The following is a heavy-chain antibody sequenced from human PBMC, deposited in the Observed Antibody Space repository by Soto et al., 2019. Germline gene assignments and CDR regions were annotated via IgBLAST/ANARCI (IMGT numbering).Heavy chain of an antibody. CDR1: GYTFTGYY. V-gene: IGHV1-2*04. D-gene: IGHD1-26*01. J-gene: IGHJ6*02. CDR2: INPNSGGT. CDR3: ARTRSGSYPNYYYGMDV. Sequence: ASVKVSCKASGYTFTGYYMHWVRQAPGQGLVWMGWINPNSGGTNYAQKFQGWVTMTRDTSISTAYMELSRLRSDDTAVYYCARTRSGSYPNYYYGMDVWGQGTTVTVSS.